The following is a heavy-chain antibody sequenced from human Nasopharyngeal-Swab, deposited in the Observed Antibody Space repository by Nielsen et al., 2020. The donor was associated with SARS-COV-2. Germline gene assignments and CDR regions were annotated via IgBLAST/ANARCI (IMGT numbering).Heavy chain of an antibody. D-gene: IGHD5-24*01. J-gene: IGHJ5*02. CDR3: ARRAARDGYNYEVDL. CDR2: VYPGNSEV. V-gene: IGHV5-51*01. CDR1: GYSFVNHW. Sequence: GESLKISCMASGYSFVNHWIGWVRQKPGKGLEWMGMVYPGNSEVAYSPSFQGQVTISADKSTNTAYLQWKRLRASDSAMYFCARRAARDGYNYEVDLWGQGTLVTVSS.